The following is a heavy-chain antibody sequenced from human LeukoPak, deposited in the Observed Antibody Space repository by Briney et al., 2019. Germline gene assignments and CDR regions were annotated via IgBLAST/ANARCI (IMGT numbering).Heavy chain of an antibody. CDR1: GFTFSSYG. V-gene: IGHV3-30*18. D-gene: IGHD3-10*01. CDR2: ISYDGSNK. CDR3: AKSRGVMVRGVIIGFDY. J-gene: IGHJ4*02. Sequence: PGGSLRLSCAASGFTFSSYGMHWVRQAPGKGLEWVAVISYDGSNKYYADSVKGRFTISRDNSKNTLYLQMNSLRAEDTAVYYCAKSRGVMVRGVIIGFDYRGQGTLVTVSS.